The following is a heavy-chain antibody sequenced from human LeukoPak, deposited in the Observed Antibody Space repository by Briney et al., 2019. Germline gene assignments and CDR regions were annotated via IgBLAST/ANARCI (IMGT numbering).Heavy chain of an antibody. CDR1: GGSISSSSYY. Sequence: SETLSLTCTVSGGSISSSSYYWGWIRQPPGKGLEWIGSIYYSGSTYYNPSLKSRVTISVDTSKNQFSLKLSSVTAADTAVYYCARDGAYSGYDYGGQHDALDIWGQGTMVTVSS. CDR3: ARDGAYSGYDYGGQHDALDI. V-gene: IGHV4-39*07. J-gene: IGHJ3*02. CDR2: IYYSGST. D-gene: IGHD5-12*01.